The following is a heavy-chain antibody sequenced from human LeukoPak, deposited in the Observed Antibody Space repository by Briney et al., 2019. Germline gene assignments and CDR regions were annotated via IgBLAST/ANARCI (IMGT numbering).Heavy chain of an antibody. Sequence: GGSLRLSCAASGFTFSSYSMNWVRQAPGKGLEWVSSISSSSSYIYCADSVKGRFTISRDNAKNSLYLQMNSQRAEDTAVYYCARVAVASDDAFDIWGQGTMVTVSS. CDR1: GFTFSSYS. CDR3: ARVAVASDDAFDI. J-gene: IGHJ3*02. V-gene: IGHV3-21*01. CDR2: ISSSSSYI. D-gene: IGHD6-19*01.